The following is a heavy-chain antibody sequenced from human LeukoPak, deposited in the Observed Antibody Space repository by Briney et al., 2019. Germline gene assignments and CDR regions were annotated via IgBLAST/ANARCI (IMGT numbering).Heavy chain of an antibody. CDR3: ARGGRRDGHFDY. J-gene: IGHJ4*02. V-gene: IGHV4-59*11. CDR1: GGSISSHY. CDR2: IYYSGST. Sequence: SETLSLTCTVSGGSISSHYWSWIRQPPGKGLEWIGYIYYSGSTNYNPSLKSRVTISVDTSKNQFSLKLNSVTAADTAVYYCARGGRRDGHFDYWGQGTLDTVSS. D-gene: IGHD5-24*01.